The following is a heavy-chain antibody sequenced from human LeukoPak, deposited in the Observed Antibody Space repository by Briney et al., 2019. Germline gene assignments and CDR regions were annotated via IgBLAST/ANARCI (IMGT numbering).Heavy chain of an antibody. Sequence: ASVKVSCKASGYSFISYYIHWVRQAPGQGLTWMGWINPNSGGTNYAQNFQGRVTLTRDTTISTAYMELRSLRSDDTAVYYCAREVYSGSYYWDAFDIWGQGTMVTVSS. CDR3: AREVYSGSYYWDAFDI. J-gene: IGHJ3*02. CDR1: GYSFISYY. D-gene: IGHD1-26*01. V-gene: IGHV1-2*02. CDR2: INPNSGGT.